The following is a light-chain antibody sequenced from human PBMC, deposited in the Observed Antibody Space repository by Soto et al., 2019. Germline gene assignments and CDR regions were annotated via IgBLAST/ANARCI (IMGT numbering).Light chain of an antibody. CDR1: QAISGW. CDR2: GAS. CDR3: QQANSYPYT. V-gene: IGKV1-12*01. Sequence: DLQMTQSPSSVSASVGDRVTITCRASQAISGWLAWYQQKPGKAPKLLIYGASNLQRGVPSRFSGSGSGTDFTLTISSLQPEDFATYFCQQANSYPYTFGQGTKLEIK. J-gene: IGKJ2*01.